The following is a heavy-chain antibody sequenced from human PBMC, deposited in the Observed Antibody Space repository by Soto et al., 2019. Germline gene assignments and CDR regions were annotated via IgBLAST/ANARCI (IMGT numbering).Heavy chain of an antibody. CDR3: AKDPDISGWYQTDLDY. Sequence: GGSLRLSCAASGFIFSSFAMSWVRQAPGKGLEWVSTISNNGGSTYSADSVKGRFTISRDNSKNTLYLQMNSLRAEDTAVYYCAKDPDISGWYQTDLDYWGQGTLVTAPQ. CDR2: ISNNGGST. CDR1: GFIFSSFA. V-gene: IGHV3-23*01. J-gene: IGHJ4*02. D-gene: IGHD6-19*01.